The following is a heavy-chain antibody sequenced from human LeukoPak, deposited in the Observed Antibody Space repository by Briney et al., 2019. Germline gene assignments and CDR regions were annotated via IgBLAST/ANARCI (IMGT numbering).Heavy chain of an antibody. V-gene: IGHV4-38-2*02. CDR3: ARRTGGYWDAFDI. Sequence: SETLSLTCTVSGYSISSGYYWGWIRQPPGKGLEWIGSIYYSGSTYYNPSLKSRVTISVDTSKNQFSLKLSSVTAADTAVYYCARRTGGYWDAFDIWGQGTMVTVSS. J-gene: IGHJ3*02. CDR1: GYSISSGYY. D-gene: IGHD3-22*01. CDR2: IYYSGST.